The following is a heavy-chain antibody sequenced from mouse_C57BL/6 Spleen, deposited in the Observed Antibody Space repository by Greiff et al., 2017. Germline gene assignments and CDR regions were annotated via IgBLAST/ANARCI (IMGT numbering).Heavy chain of an antibody. CDR3: ARHYGSSSWFAY. J-gene: IGHJ3*01. V-gene: IGHV5-17*01. Sequence: EVQLQESGGGLVKPGGSLKLSCAASGFTFSDYGMHWVRQAPEKGLEWVAYISSGSSTIYYADTVKGRFTISRDNAKNTLFLQMTSLRSEDTAMYYCARHYGSSSWFAYWGQGTLVTVSA. D-gene: IGHD1-1*01. CDR2: ISSGSSTI. CDR1: GFTFSDYG.